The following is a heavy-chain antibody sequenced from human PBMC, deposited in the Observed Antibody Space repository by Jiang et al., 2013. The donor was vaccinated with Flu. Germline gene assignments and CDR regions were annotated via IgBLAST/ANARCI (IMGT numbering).Heavy chain of an antibody. CDR1: GGSIRSYY. V-gene: IGHV4-59*01. CDR3: ARDDLSFDP. Sequence: GPGLVKAFGDPVPHLHLSSGGSIRSYYWSWIRQPPGKGLEWIGYIYYSGSTNYNPSLKSRVTISVDTSKNQFFLKLSSVTAADTAVYYCARDDLSFDPWGQGTLVTVSS. CDR2: IYYSGST. J-gene: IGHJ5*02.